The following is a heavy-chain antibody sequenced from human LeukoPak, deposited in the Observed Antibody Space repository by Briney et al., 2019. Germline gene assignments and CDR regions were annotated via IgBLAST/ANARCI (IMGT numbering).Heavy chain of an antibody. V-gene: IGHV4-30-4*01. J-gene: IGHJ4*02. D-gene: IGHD3-10*01. Sequence: SETLSLTRTVSGGSISSGDYYWSWIRQPPGKGLEWIGYIYYSGSTYYNPSLKSRVTISVDTSKNQFSLKLSSVTAADTAIYYCARDRPSSSAFDYWGQGTLVNVSS. CDR1: GGSISSGDYY. CDR2: IYYSGST. CDR3: ARDRPSSSAFDY.